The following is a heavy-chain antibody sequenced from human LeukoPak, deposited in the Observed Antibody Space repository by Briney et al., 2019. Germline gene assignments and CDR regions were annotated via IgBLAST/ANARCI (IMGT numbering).Heavy chain of an antibody. CDR3: ARQWGGSGQDYDY. J-gene: IGHJ4*02. CDR2: IYPGDSAT. D-gene: IGHD6-19*01. CDR1: GYRSTSYW. Sequence: GESLKISCKGSGYRSTSYWIGWVRQMPGKGLEWMGIIYPGDSATTYSPSFQGQVTISADKSISTAYLQWSSLKASDTAMYFCARQWGGSGQDYDYWGQGTLVTVSS. V-gene: IGHV5-51*01.